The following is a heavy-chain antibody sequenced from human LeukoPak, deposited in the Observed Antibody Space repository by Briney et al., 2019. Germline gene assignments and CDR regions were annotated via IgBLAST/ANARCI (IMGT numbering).Heavy chain of an antibody. CDR2: IYTNVIT. J-gene: IGHJ6*02. CDR1: GGSISGYY. CDR3: ARLYYYDSSGYYPPYYYYGMDV. D-gene: IGHD3-22*01. Sequence: SETLSLTCIVSGGSISGYYWNWIRQPAGKGLEWIGRIYTNVITNYNPSLKSRVTISVDTSKNQFSLKLSSVTAADTAVYYCARLYYYDSSGYYPPYYYYGMDVWGQGTTVTVSS. V-gene: IGHV4-4*07.